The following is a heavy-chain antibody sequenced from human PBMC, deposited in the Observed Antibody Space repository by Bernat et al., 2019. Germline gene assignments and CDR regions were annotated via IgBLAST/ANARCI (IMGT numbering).Heavy chain of an antibody. CDR3: ASVFGGNSAYWCFEL. D-gene: IGHD4-23*01. J-gene: IGHJ2*01. Sequence: QVQLQESGPGLVKPSETLSLTCTVSGGSISSYYWSWIRQPPGKGLEWIGYIYYSGSTNSNPSLKSRVTISVDSSKSHSSLKLTIVTAADTAVYYCASVFGGNSAYWCFELWGRGTLVTVSS. CDR1: GGSISSYY. V-gene: IGHV4-59*01. CDR2: IYYSGST.